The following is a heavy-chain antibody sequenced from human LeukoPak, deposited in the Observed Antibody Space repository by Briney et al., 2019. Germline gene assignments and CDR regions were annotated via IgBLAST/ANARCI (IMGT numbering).Heavy chain of an antibody. J-gene: IGHJ4*02. CDR1: GLTFSSYS. CDR3: ARRYYNVGDY. CDR2: ISSSSSTI. V-gene: IGHV3-48*01. D-gene: IGHD3-10*01. Sequence: GGSLRLSCAASGLTFSSYSMNWVRQAPGKGLEWVSYISSSSSTIYYADSVKGRFTISRDNAKNSLYLQMNSLRAEDTAVYYCARRYYNVGDYWGQGTLVTVSS.